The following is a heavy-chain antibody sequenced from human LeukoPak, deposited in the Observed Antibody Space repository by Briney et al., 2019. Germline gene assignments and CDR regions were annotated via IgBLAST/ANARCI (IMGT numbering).Heavy chain of an antibody. J-gene: IGHJ4*02. V-gene: IGHV3-23*01. CDR1: GFTFSSYA. Sequence: GGSLRLSCAASGFTFSSYAMSWVRQAPGKGLEWVSAISGSGGSTYYADSVKGRFTISRDNSKNTLYLQMNSLRAEDTAVYYCAKVLLSLEWLPLDYWGQGTLVTVSS. D-gene: IGHD3-3*01. CDR3: AKVLLSLEWLPLDY. CDR2: ISGSGGST.